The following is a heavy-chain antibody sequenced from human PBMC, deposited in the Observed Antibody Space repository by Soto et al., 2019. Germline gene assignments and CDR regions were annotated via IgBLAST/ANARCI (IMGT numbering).Heavy chain of an antibody. CDR1: GDTFTDYY. V-gene: IGHV1-46*01. CDR3: ARGGHVVVVTAALDY. CDR2: VNPSGGHT. J-gene: IGHJ4*02. D-gene: IGHD2-21*02. Sequence: QVQLMQSGAEVKKPGASVKVSCKASGDTFTDYYIHWVRQAPGQGLEWMGTVNPSGGHTTYAQHFLGRVTMTRDTSTSTLCMELTSLTSYDTAIYYCARGGHVVVVTAALDYWGQGTLVTVSS.